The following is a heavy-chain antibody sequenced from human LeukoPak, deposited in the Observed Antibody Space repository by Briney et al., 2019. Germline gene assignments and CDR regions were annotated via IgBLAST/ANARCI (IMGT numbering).Heavy chain of an antibody. CDR1: GYTFTSYG. V-gene: IGHV1-18*01. D-gene: IGHD2-2*01. J-gene: IGHJ3*02. CDR3: ARRQVPAARGDAFDI. Sequence: GASVTVSCKASGYTFTSYGISWVRQAPGQGLEWMGWISAYNGNTNYAQKFQGRVTMTRDTSISTAYMELSRLRSDDTAVYYCARRQVPAARGDAFDIWGQGTMVTVSS. CDR2: ISAYNGNT.